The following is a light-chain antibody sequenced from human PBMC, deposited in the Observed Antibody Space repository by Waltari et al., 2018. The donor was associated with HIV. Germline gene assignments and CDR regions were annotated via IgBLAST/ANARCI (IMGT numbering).Light chain of an antibody. CDR1: SSDVGSYNL. V-gene: IGLV2-23*02. J-gene: IGLJ2*01. CDR3: CSYAGSSTGV. CDR2: EVN. Sequence: QSALTQPASVSGSPGQSITISCTGTSSDVGSYNLVSWYQQHPGKAPKFIIYEVNKRPSGVSNRCSGSKSDNTASLTISGLQAEDDADYYCCSYAGSSTGVFGGGTKLTVL.